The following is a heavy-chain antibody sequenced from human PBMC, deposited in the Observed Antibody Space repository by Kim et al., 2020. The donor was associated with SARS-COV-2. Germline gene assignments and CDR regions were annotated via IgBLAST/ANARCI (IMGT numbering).Heavy chain of an antibody. CDR3: ARVQSGSSRYIDY. D-gene: IGHD6-13*01. Sequence: GGSLRLSCAASGFSFSSYTMKWVRQAPGKGLEWVSSIRSSSSSFYYADSVKGRFTISRDNAKNSLYLQMNSLRAEDTAVYYCARVQSGSSRYIDYWGQGT. V-gene: IGHV3-21*01. CDR2: IRSSSSSF. CDR1: GFSFSSYT. J-gene: IGHJ4*02.